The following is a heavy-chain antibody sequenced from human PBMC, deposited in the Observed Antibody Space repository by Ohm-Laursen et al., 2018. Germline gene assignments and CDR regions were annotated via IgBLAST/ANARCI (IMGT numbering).Heavy chain of an antibody. D-gene: IGHD6-19*01. V-gene: IGHV4-4*07. Sequence: SETLSLTCTVSGGSISSYYWSWIRQPAGKGLEWIGRIYTSGSTNYNPSLKSRVTMSVDTSKNQFSLKLSSVTAADTAVYYCARGSGWHHYYYYGMDVWGQGTTVTVSS. CDR1: GGSISSYY. CDR3: ARGSGWHHYYYYGMDV. J-gene: IGHJ6*02. CDR2: IYTSGST.